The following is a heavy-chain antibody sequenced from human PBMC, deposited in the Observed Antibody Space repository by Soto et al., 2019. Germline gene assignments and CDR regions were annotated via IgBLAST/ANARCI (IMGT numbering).Heavy chain of an antibody. J-gene: IGHJ4*02. CDR3: AKDHGVLRFLEWPRSGGDYFDY. Sequence: GGSLRLSCAASGFTFSSYAMSWVRQAPGKGLEWVSAISGSGGSTYYADSVKGRFTISRDNSKNTLYLQMNSLRAEDTAVYYCAKDHGVLRFLEWPRSGGDYFDYWGQGTLVTVSS. CDR2: ISGSGGST. D-gene: IGHD3-3*01. V-gene: IGHV3-23*01. CDR1: GFTFSSYA.